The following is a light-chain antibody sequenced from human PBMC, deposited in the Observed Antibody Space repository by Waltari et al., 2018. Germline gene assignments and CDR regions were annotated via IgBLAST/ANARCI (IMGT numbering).Light chain of an antibody. CDR3: CSFAGTYTWV. J-gene: IGLJ3*02. CDR1: TSDVGGYNY. V-gene: IGLV2-11*01. Sequence: SALTQPRSVSGSPGQSVTIDCTGTTSDVGGYNYVSWYQHHPGKAPKLMIFDVTQRPSGVPDRFSGSKSANTASLTISGLQAEDEADYYCCSFAGTYTWVFGGGTKVTVL. CDR2: DVT.